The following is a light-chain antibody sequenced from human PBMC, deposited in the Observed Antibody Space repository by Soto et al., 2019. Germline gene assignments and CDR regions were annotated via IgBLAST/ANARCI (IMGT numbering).Light chain of an antibody. CDR3: QQRSNWLT. J-gene: IGKJ4*01. V-gene: IGKV3-11*01. CDR2: DAS. CDR1: QSVSSY. Sequence: ELVLTQSPATMSLSQGERDTLSCRASQSVSSYLAWYKQKPGQAPRLLIYDASNRASGIPARFIVSGSGTDFTLTLSSLEPEEFAVYDCQQRSNWLTGGGGTKVDIK.